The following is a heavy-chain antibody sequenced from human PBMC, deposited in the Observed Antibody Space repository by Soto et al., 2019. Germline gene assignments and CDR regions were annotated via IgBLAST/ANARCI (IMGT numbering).Heavy chain of an antibody. D-gene: IGHD3-3*01. CDR1: GFTFSSYA. Sequence: GGSLRLSCAASGFTFSSYAMHWVRQAPGKGLEWVAVISYDGSNKYYADSVKGRFTISRDNSKNTLYLQMNSLRAEDTAVYYCARDRRYYDFWSGYYSDYYGMDVWGQGTTVTVSS. V-gene: IGHV3-30-3*01. J-gene: IGHJ6*02. CDR3: ARDRRYYDFWSGYYSDYYGMDV. CDR2: ISYDGSNK.